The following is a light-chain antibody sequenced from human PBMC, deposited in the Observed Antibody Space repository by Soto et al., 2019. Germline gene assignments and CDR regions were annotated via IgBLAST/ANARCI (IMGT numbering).Light chain of an antibody. Sequence: QSVLTQPASVSGSPGQSITISCTGTSGDVGTYNLDSWYQQHPGRAPKLIIFEVNKRPSGVSNRLSGSKSGNTASLAISGLQADDEADYHCCSYAGRSNVVCGGGTKLTVL. CDR2: EVN. CDR1: SGDVGTYNL. V-gene: IGLV2-23*02. CDR3: CSYAGRSNVV. J-gene: IGLJ2*01.